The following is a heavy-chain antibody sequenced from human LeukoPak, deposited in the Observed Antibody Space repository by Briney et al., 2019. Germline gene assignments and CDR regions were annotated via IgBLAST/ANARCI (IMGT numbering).Heavy chain of an antibody. CDR2: ISYDGSNK. Sequence: GRSLRLSCSASGFTISNFAMHWVRQAPGKGLEWVAVISYDGSNKHCADSVKGRFTISRDNSKNTLFLQMNSLRGEDTAVYYCARGSVAVAGPFEYWGQGTLGTVSS. V-gene: IGHV3-30-3*01. CDR1: GFTISNFA. CDR3: ARGSVAVAGPFEY. J-gene: IGHJ4*02. D-gene: IGHD6-19*01.